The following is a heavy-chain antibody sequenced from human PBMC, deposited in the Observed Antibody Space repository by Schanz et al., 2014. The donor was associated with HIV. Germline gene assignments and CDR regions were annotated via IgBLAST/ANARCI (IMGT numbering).Heavy chain of an antibody. Sequence: QVQLVESGGGVVQPGRSLRLSCAASGFTVSNNYMSWVRQAPSKGLEWVAVVAFDGGNKYYADSVKGRFAISRDNAKNSLYLQMNSLRAEDTAVYYCYGDESGYWGQGTLVTVSS. CDR3: YGDESGY. CDR2: VAFDGGNK. CDR1: GFTVSNNY. V-gene: IGHV3-30*09. D-gene: IGHD4-17*01. J-gene: IGHJ4*02.